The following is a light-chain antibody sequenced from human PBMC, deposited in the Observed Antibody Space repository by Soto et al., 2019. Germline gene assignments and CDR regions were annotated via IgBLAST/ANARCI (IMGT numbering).Light chain of an antibody. CDR2: EVN. V-gene: IGLV2-8*01. CDR3: SSYAGSSNV. CDR1: SSDVGGYNY. Sequence: QSALTQPPSSSGSPGQSVAISCTGTSSDVGGYNYVSWYQQHPGKAPKLMIYEVNKRPSGVPDGFSGSKSGNTASLTVSGLQAEDEADYYCSSYAGSSNVFGTGTKLTVL. J-gene: IGLJ1*01.